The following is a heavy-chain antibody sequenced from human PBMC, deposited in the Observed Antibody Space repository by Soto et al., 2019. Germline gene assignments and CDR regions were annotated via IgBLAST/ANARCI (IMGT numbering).Heavy chain of an antibody. D-gene: IGHD3-10*01. J-gene: IGHJ1*01. V-gene: IGHV4-39*01. Sequence: SETLCLTCTVSGGSISSSSYYWGWIRQPPGKGLEWIGSIYYSGSTYYNPSLKSRVTISVDTSKNQFSLKLSSVTAADTAVYYCARHKGAMVRGVLSPIFAYRGQRTLVIVSS. CDR3: ARHKGAMVRGVLSPIFAY. CDR1: GGSISSSSYY. CDR2: IYYSGST.